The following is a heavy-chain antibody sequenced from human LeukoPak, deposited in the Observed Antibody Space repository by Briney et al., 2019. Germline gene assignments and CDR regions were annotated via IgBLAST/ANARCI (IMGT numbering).Heavy chain of an antibody. D-gene: IGHD2-15*01. CDR3: ARELDPIYCSGGSCYYGSFDY. CDR2: INPNSGGT. V-gene: IGHV1-2*02. Sequence: GASVKVSCKASGYTFTGYYMHWVRQAPGQGLEWMGWINPNSGGTNYAQKFQGRVTMTRDTSISTAYMELSRLRSDDTAVYYCARELDPIYCSGGSCYYGSFDYWGQGTLVTVSS. CDR1: GYTFTGYY. J-gene: IGHJ4*02.